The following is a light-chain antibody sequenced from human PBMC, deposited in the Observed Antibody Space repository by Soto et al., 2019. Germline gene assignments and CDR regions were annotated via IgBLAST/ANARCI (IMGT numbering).Light chain of an antibody. CDR2: EFS. V-gene: IGLV2-8*01. J-gene: IGLJ3*02. CDR3: ISYIPSTTTHWV. Sequence: QAVVTQPPSASESPGQSVTISCTGASSGVGGYTFVSWYQQFPGRAPKLLLYEFSKRPSGVPDRFSGSNSGNTAYLTVSGLQPDDEADYYCISYIPSTTTHWVFGGGTKLTVL. CDR1: SSGVGGYTF.